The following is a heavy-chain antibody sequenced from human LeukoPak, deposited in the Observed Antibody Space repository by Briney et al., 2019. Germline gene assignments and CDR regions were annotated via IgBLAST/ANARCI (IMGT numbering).Heavy chain of an antibody. V-gene: IGHV4-39*07. D-gene: IGHD3-9*01. J-gene: IGHJ4*02. Sequence: SETLSLTCTVSGGPISSSGYFWAWVRQPPGKGLQWLGTIYYSGTTYYNPSLKSRVTLSVDTSKKQFSLKLSSVTAADTAVYYCARGVVLTGYPLDFWGRGTLVTVSS. CDR2: IYYSGTT. CDR1: GGPISSSGYF. CDR3: ARGVVLTGYPLDF.